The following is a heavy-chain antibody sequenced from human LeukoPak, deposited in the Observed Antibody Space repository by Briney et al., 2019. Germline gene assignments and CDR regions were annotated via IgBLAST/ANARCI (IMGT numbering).Heavy chain of an antibody. Sequence: PGGSQRLSCVASGFSFTSYWMTWVRQVPGKGLEWVANIKQDGSEKYYVDSVKGRFTISRDNAKTSLYLQMNSLRAEDTAVYYCARKYCSGGSCYLLDYWGQGTLVTVSS. D-gene: IGHD2-15*01. CDR1: GFSFTSYW. CDR3: ARKYCSGGSCYLLDY. V-gene: IGHV3-7*01. CDR2: IKQDGSEK. J-gene: IGHJ4*02.